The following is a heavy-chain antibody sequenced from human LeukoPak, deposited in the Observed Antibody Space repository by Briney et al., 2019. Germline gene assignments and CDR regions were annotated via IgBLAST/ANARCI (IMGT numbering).Heavy chain of an antibody. CDR1: GFTFSSYG. Sequence: PGGSLRLSCAASGFTFSSYGMHWVRQAPGKGLEWVAFIRYDGSNKYYADSVKGRFTISRDNSKNTLYLQMNSLRAEDTAVYYCAKEHGSYPNYYFDYWGQGTLVTVSS. V-gene: IGHV3-30*02. J-gene: IGHJ4*02. D-gene: IGHD1-26*01. CDR2: IRYDGSNK. CDR3: AKEHGSYPNYYFDY.